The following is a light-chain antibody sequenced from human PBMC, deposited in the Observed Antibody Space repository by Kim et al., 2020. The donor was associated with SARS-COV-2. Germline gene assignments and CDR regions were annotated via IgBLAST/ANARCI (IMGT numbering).Light chain of an antibody. CDR1: QSVNTN. V-gene: IGKV3-15*01. CDR2: SAS. CDR3: QQYNNWPPYT. J-gene: IGKJ2*01. Sequence: EIVMTQSPATLSVSPGERATLSFRASQSVNTNLAWYQQQPGQAPRLLIYSASTRATGIPARFSGRGSGTEFTLTISSLQSEDFAVYYCQQYNNWPPYTFGQGTKLEI.